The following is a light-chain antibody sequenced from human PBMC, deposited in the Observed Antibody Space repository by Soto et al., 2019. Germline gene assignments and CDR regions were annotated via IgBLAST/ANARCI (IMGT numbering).Light chain of an antibody. CDR3: QQSYSSPWT. CDR2: RAS. Sequence: DIQMTQSPSSLSESVGDRVTISCRSSQIISTYLNWYQQKPGTAPRLLISRASSVQTGVPPRFSSSGSGRDFTLTISSLRPEDIGTYFCQQSYSSPWTFGPGTRVEI. J-gene: IGKJ1*01. V-gene: IGKV1-39*01. CDR1: QIISTY.